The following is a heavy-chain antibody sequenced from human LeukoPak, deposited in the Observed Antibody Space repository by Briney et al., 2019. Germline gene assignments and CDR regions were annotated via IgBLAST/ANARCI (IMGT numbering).Heavy chain of an antibody. Sequence: GGSLRLSCAASGFTFSDYYMAWIRQAPGKGLECVSYICFRSDYTNYPDSVKGRFTISRDNAKNSRYLQMNSVRADDTAVYYCARVKVGTTNRFDFWGQGTLVTVSS. D-gene: IGHD1-26*01. V-gene: IGHV3-11*05. J-gene: IGHJ4*02. CDR2: ICFRSDYT. CDR1: GFTFSDYY. CDR3: ARVKVGTTNRFDF.